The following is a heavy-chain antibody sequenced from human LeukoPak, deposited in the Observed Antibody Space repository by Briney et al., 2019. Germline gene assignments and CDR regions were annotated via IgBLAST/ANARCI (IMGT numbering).Heavy chain of an antibody. Sequence: GGSLRLSCAASGFTFSSYAMSWVRQAPGKGREWVSTIGSTGSNTYYTDSVKGRVTISRDNSKNTLYLQINGLRADDTAVYHCAKSMSTVTTSPFWGQGTLVTVSS. CDR2: IGSTGSNT. CDR1: GFTFSSYA. V-gene: IGHV3-23*01. D-gene: IGHD4-17*01. CDR3: AKSMSTVTTSPF. J-gene: IGHJ4*02.